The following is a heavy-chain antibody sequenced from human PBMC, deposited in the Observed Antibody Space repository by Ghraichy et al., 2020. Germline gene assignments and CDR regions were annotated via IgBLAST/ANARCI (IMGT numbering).Heavy chain of an antibody. CDR1: GFTFSSYA. CDR3: AKLITMIVVVPPFDY. Sequence: GGSLRLSCAASGFTFSSYAMSWVRQAPGKGLEWVSAISGSGGSTYYADSVKGRFTISRDNSKNTLYLQMNSLRAEDTVVYYCAKLITMIVVVPPFDYWGQGTLVTVSS. CDR2: ISGSGGST. V-gene: IGHV3-23*01. D-gene: IGHD3-22*01. J-gene: IGHJ4*02.